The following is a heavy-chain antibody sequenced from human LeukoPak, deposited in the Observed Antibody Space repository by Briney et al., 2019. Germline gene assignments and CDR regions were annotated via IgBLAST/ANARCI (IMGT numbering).Heavy chain of an antibody. CDR1: GFTFDYSA. CDR3: AKDNGNGWLGEFAFEY. Sequence: GRSLRLSCAASGFTFDYSAFHWVRQAPGKGLEWVSGIGFSTNNVDYADSVRGRFTISRDNTKNSLDLQMDSLRAEDTAFYYCAKDNGNGWLGEFAFEYWGQGILVTVSS. J-gene: IGHJ4*02. D-gene: IGHD3-10*01. CDR2: IGFSTNNV. V-gene: IGHV3-9*01.